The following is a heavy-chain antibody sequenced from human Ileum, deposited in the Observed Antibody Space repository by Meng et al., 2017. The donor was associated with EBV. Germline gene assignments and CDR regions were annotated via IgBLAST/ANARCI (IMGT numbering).Heavy chain of an antibody. CDR3: ARGHDYGDYASDY. J-gene: IGHJ4*02. CDR2: INHSGST. Sequence: QVQLTQCGAGLLKPSETLSLTCAVYGGSFSGYYWSWIRQPPGKGLEWIGEINHSGSTNYNPSLKSRVTISVDASKNQFSLKLSSVTAADTAVYYCARGHDYGDYASDYWGQGTLVTVSS. V-gene: IGHV4-34*01. D-gene: IGHD4-17*01. CDR1: GGSFSGYY.